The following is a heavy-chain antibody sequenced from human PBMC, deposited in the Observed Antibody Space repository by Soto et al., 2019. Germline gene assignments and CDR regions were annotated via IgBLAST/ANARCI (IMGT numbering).Heavy chain of an antibody. CDR3: ARETFYYDSRGPRPIDY. Sequence: QVQLQESGPGLVKPSQTLSLTCTVSGGSVSSVNYYWSWIRQPPGKGLEWIGYIYYSGSTYYNPPLKSRLTISIDTSKNQFSLKLSSVTAADTAVYYCARETFYYDSRGPRPIDYWGQGTLVTVSS. CDR1: GGSVSSVNYY. CDR2: IYYSGST. V-gene: IGHV4-30-4*01. J-gene: IGHJ4*02. D-gene: IGHD3-22*01.